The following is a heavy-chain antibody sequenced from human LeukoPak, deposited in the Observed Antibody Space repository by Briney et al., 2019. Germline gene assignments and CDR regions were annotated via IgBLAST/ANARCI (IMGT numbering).Heavy chain of an antibody. CDR2: IIPILGIA. D-gene: IGHD3-22*01. Sequence: VASVKVSCTASGGTSSSYAISWVRQAPGQGLEWMGRIIPILGIANYAQKFQGRVTIAADKSTSTAYMELSSLRSEDTAVYYCARDQVDDSSGYYKGYYYYGMDVWGQGTTVTVSS. CDR1: GGTSSSYA. J-gene: IGHJ6*02. V-gene: IGHV1-69*04. CDR3: ARDQVDDSSGYYKGYYYYGMDV.